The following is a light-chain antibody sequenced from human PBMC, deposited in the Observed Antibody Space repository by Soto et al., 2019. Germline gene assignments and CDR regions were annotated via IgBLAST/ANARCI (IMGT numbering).Light chain of an antibody. CDR3: QQYYSYLT. CDR2: AAS. J-gene: IGKJ4*01. Sequence: AIRMTQSPSSLSASTGYRVTITCRASQVISSYLAWYQQKPGKAPKLLIYAASTLQSGVPSRFSGSGSGTDFTLTISCLQSEDFATYYCQQYYSYLTFGGGTKVDIK. V-gene: IGKV1-8*01. CDR1: QVISSY.